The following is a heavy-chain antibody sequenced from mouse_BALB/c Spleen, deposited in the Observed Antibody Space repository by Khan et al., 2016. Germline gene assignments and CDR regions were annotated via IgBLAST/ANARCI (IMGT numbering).Heavy chain of an antibody. D-gene: IGHD1-1*01. CDR1: GFDLSRYW. CDR3: ASLSYYGTVDY. Sequence: EVQLQESGGGLVQPGGSLKLSCAASGFDLSRYWMSWVRQAPGKGLEWIGEINPDSSTINYTPSLKDKFIISRDNAKNTLYLQMSKVRSEDTDLYYCASLSYYGTVDYWGQGTSVTVSS. J-gene: IGHJ4*01. V-gene: IGHV4-1*02. CDR2: INPDSSTI.